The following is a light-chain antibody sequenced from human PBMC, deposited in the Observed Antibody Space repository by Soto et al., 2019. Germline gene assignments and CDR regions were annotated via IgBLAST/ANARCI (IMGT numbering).Light chain of an antibody. V-gene: IGKV3-15*01. J-gene: IGKJ5*01. CDR1: QSVSSN. Sequence: EIVLTQSPATLSESPGERATLPCRASQSVSSNLAWYQQRPGQAPRLLIYGASTRATGIPARFSGSGSGTEFTLTISSLQSEDFAVYYCQQYNNWPITFGQGTRLEIK. CDR2: GAS. CDR3: QQYNNWPIT.